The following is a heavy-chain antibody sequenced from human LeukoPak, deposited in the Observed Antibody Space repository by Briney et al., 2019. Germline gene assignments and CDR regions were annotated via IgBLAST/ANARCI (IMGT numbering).Heavy chain of an antibody. V-gene: IGHV3-15*01. Sequence: GGSLRLSCAASGFTFSNAWMSWVRQAPGKGLEWVGRIKSKTDGGTTDYAAPVKGRFTISRDDSKNTLYLQMNSLKTEDTAVYYCTTDLIVVVITSHYWGQGTLVTVSS. D-gene: IGHD3-22*01. J-gene: IGHJ4*02. CDR2: IKSKTDGGTT. CDR3: TTDLIVVVITSHY. CDR1: GFTFSNAW.